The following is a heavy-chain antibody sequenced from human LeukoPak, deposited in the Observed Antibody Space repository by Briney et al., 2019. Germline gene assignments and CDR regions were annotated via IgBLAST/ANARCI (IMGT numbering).Heavy chain of an antibody. Sequence: SETLSLTCTVSGGSIRSYFWSWIRQPPGKGLEWIGYIFYSGSTYYNPPLMSRVTISVDTSKNQFSLKWTSVTAAHTAVYYCARHAYRGTSAWFDPWGQGTLVSVSS. D-gene: IGHD4-23*01. J-gene: IGHJ5*02. V-gene: IGHV4-59*01. CDR1: GGSIRSYF. CDR2: IFYSGST. CDR3: ARHAYRGTSAWFDP.